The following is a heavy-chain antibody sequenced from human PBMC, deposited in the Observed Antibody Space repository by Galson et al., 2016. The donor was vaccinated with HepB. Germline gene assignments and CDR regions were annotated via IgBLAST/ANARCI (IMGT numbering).Heavy chain of an antibody. CDR1: GFTFSTFW. CDR3: MSYSDAWYSGC. J-gene: IGHJ4*02. Sequence: SLRLSCAASGFTFSTFWMTWVRQAPGKGLEWVANIKQDGSGKYYVDSVKGRFTISRDNAKNSVYLQMNSLRGDDTAVYYCMSYSDAWYSGCWGQGTLVTVSS. CDR2: IKQDGSGK. D-gene: IGHD6-13*01. V-gene: IGHV3-7*03.